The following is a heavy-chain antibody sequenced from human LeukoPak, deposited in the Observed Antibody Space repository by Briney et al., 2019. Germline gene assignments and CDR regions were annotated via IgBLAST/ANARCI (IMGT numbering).Heavy chain of an antibody. CDR3: ARQYCSGGSCYLNYFDY. CDR2: IIPIFCTA. Sequence: GASVKVSCKASGGTFSSYAISWVRQAPGQGLEWMGGIIPIFCTANYAQKFQGRVTITADESTSTAYMELSSLRSEDTAVYYCARQYCSGGSCYLNYFDYWGQGTLVTVSS. CDR1: GGTFSSYA. V-gene: IGHV1-69*13. J-gene: IGHJ4*02. D-gene: IGHD2-15*01.